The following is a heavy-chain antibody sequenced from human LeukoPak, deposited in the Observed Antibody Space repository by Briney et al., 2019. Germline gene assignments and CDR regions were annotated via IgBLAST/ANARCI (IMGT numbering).Heavy chain of an antibody. Sequence: SDTLSLTCAVYGGAFSGYYGSWIRQPPGKGLEGMGEINHSGSTNYNPSLQSRVTISVDTSKQQSSLKLSSVTAADTAVYYCARKRGSYGFSAFDIWGQGTMVTVSS. J-gene: IGHJ3*02. CDR2: INHSGST. V-gene: IGHV4-34*01. CDR1: GGAFSGYY. CDR3: ARKRGSYGFSAFDI. D-gene: IGHD1-26*01.